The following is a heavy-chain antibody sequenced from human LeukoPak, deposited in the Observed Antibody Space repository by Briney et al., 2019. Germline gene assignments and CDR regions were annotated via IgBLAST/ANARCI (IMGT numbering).Heavy chain of an antibody. J-gene: IGHJ3*02. CDR1: GGSFSGYY. V-gene: IGHV4-34*01. CDR3: SRGTLSLRRLNAFDI. CDR2: ISHSGST. Sequence: SETLSLTCAVYGGSFSGYYWSWIRQPPWKGLEWIGEISHSGSTNYNPSLKSRVTISVYTSKNQFSLRLSSVTAADTAVYYCSRGTLSLRRLNAFDIWGQGTMVTVSS. D-gene: IGHD4-17*01.